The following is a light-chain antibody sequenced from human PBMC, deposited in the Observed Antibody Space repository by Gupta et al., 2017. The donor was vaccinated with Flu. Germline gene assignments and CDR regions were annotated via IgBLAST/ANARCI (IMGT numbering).Light chain of an antibody. J-gene: IGKJ1*01. CDR2: GAS. CDR3: QNYYNAPRT. CDR1: QGISNY. V-gene: IGKV1-27*01. Sequence: DIQMTQSPSSLSASVGDRVTITCRASQGISNYLAWYQQKPGKVPKLLIYGASTLEPGVPSRFRGSGSGTDFTLTISSLQPEDVATYYCQNYYNAPRTFGQGTKVAIK.